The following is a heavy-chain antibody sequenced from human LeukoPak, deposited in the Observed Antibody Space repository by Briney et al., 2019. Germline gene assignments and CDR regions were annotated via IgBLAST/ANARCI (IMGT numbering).Heavy chain of an antibody. D-gene: IGHD6-13*01. CDR1: GYTFTGYY. CDR2: INPNSGGT. J-gene: IGHJ4*02. Sequence: ASVKVSCKAPGYTFTGYYMHWVRQAPGQGLEWRGWINPNSGGTNYAQKFQGRVTMTRDTSISTAYMELSRLRSDDTAVYYCARGRKAAAGTAPRDYFDYWGQGTLVTVSS. V-gene: IGHV1-2*02. CDR3: ARGRKAAAGTAPRDYFDY.